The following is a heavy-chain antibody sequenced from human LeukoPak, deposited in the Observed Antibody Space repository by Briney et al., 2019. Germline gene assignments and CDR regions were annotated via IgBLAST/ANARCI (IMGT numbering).Heavy chain of an antibody. CDR1: GFSFSTYA. Sequence: GGSLRLSCAASGFSFSTYAMFWVRQAPGKGLDWVSGISDTGGTSFYADSVKGRFTFSRDNSKNTLSLQMNSLRVDDAGIYYCAKGFYADSSGWDDAFDFWGQGTMVTVSS. V-gene: IGHV3-23*01. CDR2: ISDTGGTS. CDR3: AKGFYADSSGWDDAFDF. D-gene: IGHD3-22*01. J-gene: IGHJ3*01.